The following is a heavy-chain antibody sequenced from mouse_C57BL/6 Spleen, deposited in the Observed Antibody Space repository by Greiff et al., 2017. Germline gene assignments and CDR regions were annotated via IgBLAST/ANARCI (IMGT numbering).Heavy chain of an antibody. CDR1: GYAFTNYL. D-gene: IGHD2-14*01. V-gene: IGHV1-54*01. CDR2: INPGSGGT. CDR3: ARKEYDY. J-gene: IGHJ3*01. Sequence: VQLQQSGAELVRPGTSVKVSCKASGYAFTNYLIEWVKQRPGQGLEWIGVINPGSGGTNYNEKFKGKATLTADKSSSTAYMQLSSLTSEDSAVYFCARKEYDYWGQGTLVTVSA.